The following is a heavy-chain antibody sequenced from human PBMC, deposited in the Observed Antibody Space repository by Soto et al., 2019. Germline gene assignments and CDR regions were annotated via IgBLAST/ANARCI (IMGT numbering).Heavy chain of an antibody. CDR3: ARFGSGSYYKGFDP. J-gene: IGHJ5*02. CDR1: GGSISSYY. D-gene: IGHD3-10*01. CDR2: IYYSGST. Sequence: PSETLSLTCTVSGGSISSYYWSWIRQPPGKGLEWIGYIYYSGSTNYNPSLKSRVTISVDTSKNQFSLKLSSVTAADTAVYYCARFGSGSYYKGFDPWGQGTLVTVSS. V-gene: IGHV4-59*01.